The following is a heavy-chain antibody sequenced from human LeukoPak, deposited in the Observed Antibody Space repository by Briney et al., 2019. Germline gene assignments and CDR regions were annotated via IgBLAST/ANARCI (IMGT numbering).Heavy chain of an antibody. J-gene: IGHJ4*02. Sequence: PSETLSLTCTASGGSISPYYWSWIRQPPGKGLEWIGYIYYSGSTNYNPSLKGRVTISVDTSKNQFSLKLSSVTAADTAMYYCARHGGGGESYPRVFDYWGRGNLVTVSS. CDR1: GGSISPYY. V-gene: IGHV4-59*08. CDR3: ARHGGGGESYPRVFDY. D-gene: IGHD1-26*01. CDR2: IYYSGST.